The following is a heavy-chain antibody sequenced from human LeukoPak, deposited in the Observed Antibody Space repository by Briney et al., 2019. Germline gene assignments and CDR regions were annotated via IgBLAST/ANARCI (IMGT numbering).Heavy chain of an antibody. D-gene: IGHD1-26*01. CDR2: IRQDGSEK. J-gene: IGHJ5*02. CDR3: AKGPSVGATDR. Sequence: GGSLRLSCAASGFTFSDYWMSWVRRAPGKGLEWVANIRQDGSEKYYVDSVKGRFTMSRDNAKNSLYLQMNSLRAEDTAVYYCAKGPSVGATDRWGQGTLVTVSS. V-gene: IGHV3-7*01. CDR1: GFTFSDYW.